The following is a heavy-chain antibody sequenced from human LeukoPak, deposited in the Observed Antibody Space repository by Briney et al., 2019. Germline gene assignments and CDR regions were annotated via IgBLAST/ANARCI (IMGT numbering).Heavy chain of an antibody. J-gene: IGHJ4*02. CDR3: TRVDYGGAPRRNY. CDR1: GYTFGDYT. D-gene: IGHD4-23*01. Sequence: GGSLRLSCTASGYTFGDYTLSWFRQAPGKGLEWVSFIRSKTYGGTTQYAASVKGRFNISRDDSRAIAYLQTNSLKIEDTAIYYCTRVDYGGAPRRNYWGQGTLVTVSS. CDR2: IRSKTYGGTT. V-gene: IGHV3-49*03.